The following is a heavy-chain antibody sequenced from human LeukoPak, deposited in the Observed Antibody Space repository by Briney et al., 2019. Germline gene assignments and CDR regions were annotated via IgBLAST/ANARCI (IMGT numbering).Heavy chain of an antibody. CDR3: AREGVVVVPAAMGPNWFDP. CDR1: GGSFSGYY. V-gene: IGHV4-34*01. Sequence: SETLSLTCAVYGGSFSGYYWSWIRQPPGKGLEWIGEINHSGSTNYNPSLKSRVTISVDTSKNQFSLKLSSVIAADTAVYYCAREGVVVVPAAMGPNWFDPWGQGTLVTVSS. CDR2: INHSGST. J-gene: IGHJ5*02. D-gene: IGHD2-2*01.